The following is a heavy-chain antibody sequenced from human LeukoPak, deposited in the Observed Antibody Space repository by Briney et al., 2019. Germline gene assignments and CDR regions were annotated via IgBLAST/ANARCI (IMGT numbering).Heavy chain of an antibody. J-gene: IGHJ6*02. CDR1: GFTFSSYA. D-gene: IGHD5-18*01. CDR3: AKEKAMVYYYYGMDV. V-gene: IGHV3-48*03. CDR2: ISSSGSTI. Sequence: PGGSLRLSCAASGFTFSSYAMSWVRQAPGKGLEWVSYISSSGSTIYYADSVKGRFTISRDNAKNSLHLQMNSLRAEDTAVYYCAKEKAMVYYYYGMDVWGQGTTVTVSS.